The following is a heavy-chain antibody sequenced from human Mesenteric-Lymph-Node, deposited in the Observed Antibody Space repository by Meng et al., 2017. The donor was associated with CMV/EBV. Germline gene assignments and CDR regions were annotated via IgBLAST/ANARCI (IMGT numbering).Heavy chain of an antibody. V-gene: IGHV4-39*07. J-gene: IGHJ6*02. Sequence: SETLSLTCTVSGGSISSSSYYWGWIRQPPGKGLEWIGSIYYSGSTYYNPSLKSRVTISVDTSKNQFSLKLSSVTAADTAVYYCARERWLQFLYYYGMDVWGQGTTVTVSS. CDR1: GGSISSSSYY. CDR3: ARERWLQFLYYYGMDV. D-gene: IGHD5-24*01. CDR2: IYYSGST.